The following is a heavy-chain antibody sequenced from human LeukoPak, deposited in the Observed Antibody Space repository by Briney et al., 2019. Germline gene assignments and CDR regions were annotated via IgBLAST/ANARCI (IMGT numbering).Heavy chain of an antibody. V-gene: IGHV3-21*01. Sequence: GGSLRLSCAASGFTFSSYSMNWVRQAPGKGLEWVSSISSSSSYIYYADSVKGRFTISRDNAKNSLYLQMNSLRAEDTAVYYCARDSVTMVRGAIKGYGMDVWGQGTTVTVSS. D-gene: IGHD3-10*01. CDR2: ISSSSSYI. CDR1: GFTFSSYS. CDR3: ARDSVTMVRGAIKGYGMDV. J-gene: IGHJ6*02.